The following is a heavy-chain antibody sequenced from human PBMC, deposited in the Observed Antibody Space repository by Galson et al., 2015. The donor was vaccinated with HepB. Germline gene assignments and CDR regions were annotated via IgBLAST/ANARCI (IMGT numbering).Heavy chain of an antibody. CDR2: LNPNGGAT. V-gene: IGHV1-2*02. CDR3: ARGDAGYSTGWGIDY. CDR1: GYTFTGYY. J-gene: IGHJ4*02. Sequence: SVKVSCKASGYTFTGYYMHWVRQAPGQGLEWMGWLNPNGGATNYAQKFQGRVTMTRDTSISTAYMELSRLTSDDTAVYYCARGDAGYSTGWGIDYWGQGTLVTVSP. D-gene: IGHD6-19*01.